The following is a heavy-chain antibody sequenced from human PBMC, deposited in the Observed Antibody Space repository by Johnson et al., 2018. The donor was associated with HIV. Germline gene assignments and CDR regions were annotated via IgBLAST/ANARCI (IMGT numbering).Heavy chain of an antibody. Sequence: VQLVESGGGLVQPGGSLRLSCAASGITVSSNYMNWVRQAPGKGLEWVSLIFSVGNTYYADSVKGRFTISRDNSKNTLYLQMNSLRAEDTAVYYCARPLSSGLGFDAFDIWGQGTMVTVSS. J-gene: IGHJ3*02. CDR1: GITVSSNY. CDR3: ARPLSSGLGFDAFDI. D-gene: IGHD3-22*01. CDR2: IFSVGNT. V-gene: IGHV3-66*02.